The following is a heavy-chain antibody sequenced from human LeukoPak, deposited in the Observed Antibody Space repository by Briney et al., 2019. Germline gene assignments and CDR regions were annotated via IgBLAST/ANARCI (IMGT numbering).Heavy chain of an antibody. CDR2: IRYDGSNK. Sequence: GGSLRLSCAASGFTFSRYGMHWVRQAPGKGLECVAFIRYDGSNKYYADSVKGRFTISRDNSKNTLYLQMNSLRAEDTAVYYCAKEDSSSWSPNTDAFDIWGQGTMVTVSS. CDR1: GFTFSRYG. CDR3: AKEDSSSWSPNTDAFDI. D-gene: IGHD6-13*01. V-gene: IGHV3-30*02. J-gene: IGHJ3*02.